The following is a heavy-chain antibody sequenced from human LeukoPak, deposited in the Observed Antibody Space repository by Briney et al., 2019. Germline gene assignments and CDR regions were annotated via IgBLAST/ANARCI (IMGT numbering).Heavy chain of an antibody. CDR2: IYYSGST. Sequence: PSETLSLTCTVSGGSINSYYWSWIRQPPGKGLECIGYIYYSGSTNYNPSLKSRVTISVDTSKNQFSLRLSSVSAADTAVYYCARHQYSAGTTPRHFDYWGQGTLVTVSS. CDR1: GGSINSYY. J-gene: IGHJ4*02. CDR3: ARHQYSAGTTPRHFDY. V-gene: IGHV4-59*08. D-gene: IGHD6-13*01.